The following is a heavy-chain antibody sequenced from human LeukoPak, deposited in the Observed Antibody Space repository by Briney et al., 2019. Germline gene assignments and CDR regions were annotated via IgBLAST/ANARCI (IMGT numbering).Heavy chain of an antibody. CDR3: AKDTSAYLPGKEFDY. Sequence: PGGSLRPSCSTSGFTFSTYAMSWVRQAPGKGLEGVLGIRGAGSSTYYADSVKGRFTISRDNSRNTLYLQMNSLRAEDTATYYCAKDTSAYLPGKEFDYWGQGTLVTVSS. J-gene: IGHJ4*02. D-gene: IGHD3-22*01. CDR2: IRGAGSST. CDR1: GFTFSTYA. V-gene: IGHV3-23*01.